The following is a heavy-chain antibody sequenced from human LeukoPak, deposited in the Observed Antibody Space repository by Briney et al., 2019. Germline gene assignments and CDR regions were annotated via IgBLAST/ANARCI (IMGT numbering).Heavy chain of an antibody. CDR3: ARVVGFGDYPFDY. J-gene: IGHJ4*02. CDR1: GYTFTDYY. CDR2: INPNSGGT. Sequence: GASVKVSCKTSGYTFTDYYIHWVRQAPGQGLEWMGWINPNSGGTNYAQKFQGRVTMTRDTSISTAYMELRRLKSDDTAMYYCARVVGFGDYPFDYWGQGTLVTVSS. V-gene: IGHV1-2*02. D-gene: IGHD4-17*01.